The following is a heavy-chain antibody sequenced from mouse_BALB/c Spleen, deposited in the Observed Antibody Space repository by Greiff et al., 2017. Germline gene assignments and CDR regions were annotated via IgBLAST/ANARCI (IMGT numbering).Heavy chain of an antibody. Sequence: EVKLMESGGGLVKPGGSLKLSCAASGFTFSSYAMSWVRQTPEKRLEWVASISSGGSTYYPDSVKGRFTISRDNARNILYLQMSSLRSEDTAMYYCARGISDGSWFAYWGQGTLVTVSA. V-gene: IGHV5-6-5*01. J-gene: IGHJ3*01. CDR2: ISSGGST. CDR1: GFTFSSYA. CDR3: ARGISDGSWFAY.